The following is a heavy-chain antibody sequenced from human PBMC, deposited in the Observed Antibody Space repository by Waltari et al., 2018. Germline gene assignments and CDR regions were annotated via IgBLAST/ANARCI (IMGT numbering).Heavy chain of an antibody. D-gene: IGHD4-17*01. CDR2: INPSGGST. CDR3: ARLDYGDYYFDY. Sequence: QVQLVQSGAEVKKPGASVKVSCKASGYTFTSYYMHWVRQAPGQGLEWMGIINPSGGSTSYAQKFQGRVTMTRDTSTSTVYRELSSLRSEDTAVYYCARLDYGDYYFDYWGQGTLVTVSS. V-gene: IGHV1-46*01. CDR1: GYTFTSYY. J-gene: IGHJ4*02.